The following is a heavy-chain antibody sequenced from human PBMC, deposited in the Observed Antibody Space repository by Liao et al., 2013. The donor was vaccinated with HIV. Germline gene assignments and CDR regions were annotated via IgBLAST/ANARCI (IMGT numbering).Heavy chain of an antibody. CDR1: GSSTRSGDYF. V-gene: IGHV4-30-4*08. Sequence: QVQLQESGPGLVKPSQTLSLTCTVSGSSTRSGDYFWSWIRQPPGKGLEWVGFVYYSGSTSYNPSLQSRVSLSVETSKNQFSLRLSSVTAADTAVYFCARENTFFESWGQGVPVTVSS. CDR3: ARENTFFES. D-gene: IGHD2/OR15-2a*01. J-gene: IGHJ4*02. CDR2: VYYSGST.